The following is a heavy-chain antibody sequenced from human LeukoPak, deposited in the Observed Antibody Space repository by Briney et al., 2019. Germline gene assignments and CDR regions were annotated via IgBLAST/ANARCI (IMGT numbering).Heavy chain of an antibody. J-gene: IGHJ4*02. CDR2: VYGGDTT. D-gene: IGHD4-17*01. V-gene: IGHV3-66*01. Sequence: GGSLRLSCAASGFTFSSYWMSWVRQAPGKGLEWVSVVYGGDTTYYADSVKGRFTISRDNSKNTLYLQMNSLRAEDTAVYYCARTERVTTPWGWGQGTLVTVSS. CDR3: ARTERVTTPWG. CDR1: GFTFSSYW.